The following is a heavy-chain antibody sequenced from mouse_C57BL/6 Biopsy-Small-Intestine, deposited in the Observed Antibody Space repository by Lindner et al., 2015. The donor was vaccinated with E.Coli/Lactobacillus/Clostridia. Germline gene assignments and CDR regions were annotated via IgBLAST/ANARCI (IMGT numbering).Heavy chain of an antibody. J-gene: IGHJ2*01. V-gene: IGHV1-82*01. CDR3: ATNYGSSPYYFDY. D-gene: IGHD1-1*01. CDR2: IYPGDGDT. Sequence: VQLQESGPELVKPGASVKISCKASGYAFSSSWMNWVKQRPGKGLEWIGRIYPGDGDTNYNGKFKGKATLTADKSSSTAYMQLSSLTSEDSAVYFCATNYGSSPYYFDYWGQGTTLTVSS. CDR1: GYAFSSSW.